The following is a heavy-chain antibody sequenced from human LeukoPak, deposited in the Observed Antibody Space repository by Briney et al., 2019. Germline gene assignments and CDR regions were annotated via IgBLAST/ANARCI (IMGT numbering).Heavy chain of an antibody. CDR3: ASSPQLDYFDY. CDR2: TYYSGST. J-gene: IGHJ4*02. CDR1: GGSISSYY. V-gene: IGHV4-59*01. D-gene: IGHD6-13*01. Sequence: PSETLSLTCTVSGGSISSYYWSWIRQPPGKGLEWIGYTYYSGSTNYNPSLKSRVTISVDTPKNQFSLKLSSVTAADTAVYYCASSPQLDYFDYWGQGTLVTVSS.